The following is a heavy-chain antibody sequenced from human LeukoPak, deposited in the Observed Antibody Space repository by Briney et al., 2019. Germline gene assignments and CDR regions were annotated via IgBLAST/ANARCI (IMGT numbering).Heavy chain of an antibody. CDR3: AKGGDDFWSNAFDI. D-gene: IGHD3-3*01. CDR1: GFTFDRFT. V-gene: IGHV3-43D*03. CDR2: ISWDGGST. J-gene: IGHJ3*02. Sequence: GGSLRLSCAASGFTFDRFTIHWVRQTPGKGLEWVSLISWDGGSTYYADSVKGRFTISRDNSKNSLYLQMNSLRAEDTALYYCAKGGDDFWSNAFDIWGQGTMVTVSS.